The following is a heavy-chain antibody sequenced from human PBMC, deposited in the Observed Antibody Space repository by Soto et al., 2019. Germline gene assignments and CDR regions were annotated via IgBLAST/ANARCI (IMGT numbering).Heavy chain of an antibody. D-gene: IGHD3-10*01. Sequence: EVQLVETGGDLVQPGGSLRLSCAASGFTVSSNYMSWVRQAPGKGLEWVSVIYSGGETCYADSVKGRFTISRDNSKNSLYLQMNSLRAEDTAVYHCISGLDYWGQGTLVTVSS. CDR2: IYSGGET. V-gene: IGHV3-53*02. CDR3: ISGLDY. CDR1: GFTVSSNY. J-gene: IGHJ4*02.